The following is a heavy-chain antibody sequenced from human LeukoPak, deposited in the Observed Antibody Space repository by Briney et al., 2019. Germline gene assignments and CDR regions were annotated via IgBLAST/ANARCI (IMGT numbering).Heavy chain of an antibody. D-gene: IGHD2/OR15-2a*01. Sequence: GGSLRLSCAAPGFTIADYTINWVRQAPGKGLEWVSYISSSTSDIYYADSVKGRFTIFRDNAKNSLFLEMNGLRAEDTAVYYCARITSTSYYFHFMDVWGKGTTVIVSS. CDR2: ISSSTSDI. CDR3: ARITSTSYYFHFMDV. V-gene: IGHV3-21*06. CDR1: GFTIADYT. J-gene: IGHJ6*03.